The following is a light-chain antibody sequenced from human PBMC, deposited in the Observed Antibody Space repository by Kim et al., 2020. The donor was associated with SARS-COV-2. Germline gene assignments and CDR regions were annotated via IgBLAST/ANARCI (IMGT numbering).Light chain of an antibody. V-gene: IGKV1-5*01. CDR3: QQYNSYSPT. J-gene: IGKJ4*01. CDR1: QSISSW. CDR2: DAS. Sequence: DIQMTQSPSTLSASVGDRVTITCRASQSISSWLAWYQQKPGKAPKLLIYDASSVESGVPSRFSGSGSGTEFTLTISSLQPDDFATYYCQQYNSYSPTFGGGTKVDIK.